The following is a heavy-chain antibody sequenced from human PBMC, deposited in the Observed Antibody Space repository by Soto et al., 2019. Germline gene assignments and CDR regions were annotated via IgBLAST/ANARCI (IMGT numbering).Heavy chain of an antibody. CDR2: IKQDGSEK. CDR1: GFTFSSYW. D-gene: IGHD6-19*01. Sequence: GGSLRLSCAASGFTFSSYWMSWVRQAPGKGLEWVANIKQDGSEKYYVDSVKGRFTISRDNAKNSLYLQMNSLRAEDTAVYYCARDHGVAVAGTGWFDPWGQGTLVTVSS. CDR3: ARDHGVAVAGTGWFDP. J-gene: IGHJ5*02. V-gene: IGHV3-7*01.